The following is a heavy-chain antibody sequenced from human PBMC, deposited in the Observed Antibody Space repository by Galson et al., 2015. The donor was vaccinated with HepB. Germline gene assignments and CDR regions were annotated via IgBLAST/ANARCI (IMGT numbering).Heavy chain of an antibody. J-gene: IGHJ4*02. CDR2: FYYTGNT. V-gene: IGHV4-39*01. CDR1: GGSISSSSYY. D-gene: IGHD2-2*01. CDR3: ARHESESKTYAADN. Sequence: ETLSLTCTVSGGSISSSSYYWGWLRQPPGKGLEWIGSFYYTGNTHYNPSLKSRVTISGDTSKNQFTLKLNSVTAADTAVYYCARHESESKTYAADNWGQGTLVTVSS.